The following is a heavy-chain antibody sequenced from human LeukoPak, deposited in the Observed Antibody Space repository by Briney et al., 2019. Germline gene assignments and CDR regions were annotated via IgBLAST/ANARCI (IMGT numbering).Heavy chain of an antibody. D-gene: IGHD1-26*01. CDR3: ARVISGSYYY. CDR2: IKQDGREK. Sequence: GGSLRLSCAASGFTFSGYWMSWVRQAPGKGLEWVANIKQDGREKYYVDSVKGRSTISRDNARNSLYLEMNSLRAEDTAVYYCARVISGSYYYWGQGTLVPVSS. J-gene: IGHJ4*02. V-gene: IGHV3-7*01. CDR1: GFTFSGYW.